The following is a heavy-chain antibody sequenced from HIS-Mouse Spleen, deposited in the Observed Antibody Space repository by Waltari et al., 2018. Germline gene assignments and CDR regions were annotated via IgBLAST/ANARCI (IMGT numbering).Heavy chain of an antibody. D-gene: IGHD3-10*01. V-gene: IGHV4-39*07. CDR2: IYYSGST. CDR1: GGSISSSSYY. Sequence: QLQLQESGPGLVKPSETLSLTCPVSGGSISSSSYYCGWLRQAPGKGLEWIGRIYYSGSTNYNPSLKIRVTISVDTSKNQLSLKLSAVTAADTVVYYCARGRRYYGSGSYGSFDYWGQGTLVTVSS. J-gene: IGHJ4*02. CDR3: ARGRRYYGSGSYGSFDY.